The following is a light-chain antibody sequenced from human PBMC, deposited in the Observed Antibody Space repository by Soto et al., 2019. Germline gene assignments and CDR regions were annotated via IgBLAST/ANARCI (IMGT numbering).Light chain of an antibody. CDR1: SSNLGAGYD. Sequence: QAVVTQPPSMSGAPGQRVTMSCTGSSSNLGAGYDVHWYQRLPGAAPKLLIYDNTHRPSGVPNRFSGSKSGTSASLAITGLQAEDEADYYCGTWDDSLRAGVFGGGTKVTVL. CDR3: GTWDDSLRAGV. CDR2: DNT. V-gene: IGLV1-40*01. J-gene: IGLJ3*02.